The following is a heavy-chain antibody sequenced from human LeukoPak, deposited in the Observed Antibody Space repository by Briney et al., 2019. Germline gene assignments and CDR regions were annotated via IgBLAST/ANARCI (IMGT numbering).Heavy chain of an antibody. J-gene: IGHJ6*03. Sequence: ASVTVSFKASGYTFTDYYMHWVRQAPGQGLEWMGWINPNSGGTNYAQKFQGRVTMTRDTSISTAYMELSRLRSDDTAVYYCARALYPPYYYYYMDVWGKGTTVTVSS. V-gene: IGHV1-2*02. CDR2: INPNSGGT. D-gene: IGHD3-16*02. CDR1: GYTFTDYY. CDR3: ARALYPPYYYYYMDV.